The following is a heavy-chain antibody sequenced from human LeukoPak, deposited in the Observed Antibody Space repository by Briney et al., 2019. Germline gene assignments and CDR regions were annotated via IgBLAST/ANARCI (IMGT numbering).Heavy chain of an antibody. CDR1: GYTFTNYC. V-gene: IGHV1-18*01. CDR2: ICAYNGNT. Sequence: GASVKVSCKASGYTFTNYCPSWVRPAPGQGLEWMGWICAYNGNTNYAQKLQGRVTMITDSSTSTAYMEMRSLRSDDTAVYYCAREEGAPIAAANIWGLGTMVTVSS. CDR3: AREEGAPIAAANI. J-gene: IGHJ3*02. D-gene: IGHD6-13*01.